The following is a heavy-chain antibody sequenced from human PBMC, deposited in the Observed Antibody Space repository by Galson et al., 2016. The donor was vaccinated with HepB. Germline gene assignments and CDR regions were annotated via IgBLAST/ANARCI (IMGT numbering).Heavy chain of an antibody. CDR3: ARWGYSLFDY. CDR2: MSYSGST. CDR1: GGSIRSYY. Sequence: ETLSLTCTVPGGSIRSYYWSWIRQPPEKGLEWIGYMSYSGSTNYNPSLKSRATISADTSKNEFSLKLSSVNAADTAVYYCARWGYSLFDYWGRGALVTVSS. J-gene: IGHJ4*02. D-gene: IGHD5-18*01. V-gene: IGHV4-59*01.